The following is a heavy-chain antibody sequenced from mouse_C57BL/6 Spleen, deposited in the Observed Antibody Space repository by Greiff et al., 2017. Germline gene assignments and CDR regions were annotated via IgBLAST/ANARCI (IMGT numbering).Heavy chain of an antibody. Sequence: QVQLKQSGPGLVQPSQSLSITCTVSGFSLTSYGVHWVRQSPGKGLEWLGVIWSGGSTDYNAAFISRLSISKDNSKSQVFFKMNSLQADDTAIYYCARPYYDYDGYFDVWGTGTTVTVSS. CDR2: IWSGGST. CDR1: GFSLTSYG. D-gene: IGHD2-4*01. CDR3: ARPYYDYDGYFDV. V-gene: IGHV2-2*01. J-gene: IGHJ1*03.